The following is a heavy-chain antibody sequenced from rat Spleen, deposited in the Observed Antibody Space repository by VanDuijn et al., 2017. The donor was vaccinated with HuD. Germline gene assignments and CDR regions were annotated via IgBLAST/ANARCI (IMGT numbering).Heavy chain of an antibody. D-gene: IGHD5-1*01. Sequence: EVQLVESDGGLVQPGGSLKLSCAASGFTFSDYYMAWVRQAPNKGLEWVASICYEGSSTYYGDSVKGRFTISRDNAKSTLYLQMNSLRSEDTATYYCARHGLGSWYFDFWGPGTMVTVSS. CDR1: GFTFSDYY. CDR2: ICYEGSST. V-gene: IGHV5-22*01. CDR3: ARHGLGSWYFDF. J-gene: IGHJ1*01.